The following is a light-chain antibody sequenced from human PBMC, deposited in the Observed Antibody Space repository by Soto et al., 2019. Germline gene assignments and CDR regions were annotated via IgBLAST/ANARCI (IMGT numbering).Light chain of an antibody. CDR2: GAS. CDR1: QSVSSSY. J-gene: IGKJ1*01. V-gene: IGKV3-20*01. CDR3: QQYSSSPWT. Sequence: EIVLTQSPGTLSLSPGERATLSCRASQSVSSSYLAWCQQKPGQAPRLLIYGASSRATGIPDRFSGSGSGTDFTLTISRLEPEDFAVYYCQQYSSSPWTFGQGTKVEIK.